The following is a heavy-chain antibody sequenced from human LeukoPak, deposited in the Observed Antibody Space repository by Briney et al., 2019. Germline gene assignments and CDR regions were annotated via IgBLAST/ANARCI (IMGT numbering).Heavy chain of an antibody. CDR1: GYSFTSYW. V-gene: IGHV5-51*01. CDR2: IYPGDSDT. Sequence: GESLKISCKGSGYSFTSYWIGWVRQMPGKGPEWMGIIYPGDSDTRYSPSFQGQVTISADKSISTAYLQWSSLKASDTAMYYCARTYYYGSGSYYNYFDYWGQGTLVTVSS. D-gene: IGHD3-10*01. J-gene: IGHJ4*02. CDR3: ARTYYYGSGSYYNYFDY.